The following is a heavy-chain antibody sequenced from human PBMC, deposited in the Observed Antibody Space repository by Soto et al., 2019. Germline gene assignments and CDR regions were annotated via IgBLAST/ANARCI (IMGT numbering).Heavy chain of an antibody. CDR1: GYTFTNNG. V-gene: IGHV1-18*01. Sequence: QVQLVQSGAEVKKPGASVKVSCKASGYTFTNNGLSWVRQAPGQGLEWVAWISSYTGNTNYAQNLQDRVTVTTATSTSTAYMELRSLRSDDTALYYCARVLITFGGVIAFDYWGQGTLVTVSS. D-gene: IGHD3-16*02. J-gene: IGHJ4*02. CDR3: ARVLITFGGVIAFDY. CDR2: ISSYTGNT.